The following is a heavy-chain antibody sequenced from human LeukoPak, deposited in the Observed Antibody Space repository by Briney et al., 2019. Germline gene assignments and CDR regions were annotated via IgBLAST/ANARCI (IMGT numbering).Heavy chain of an antibody. CDR3: ARSPYCSSTSCYTAYYYYMDV. CDR1: GGSISSYY. CDR2: IYTSGST. V-gene: IGHV4-4*07. J-gene: IGHJ6*03. D-gene: IGHD2-2*02. Sequence: SETLSLTCTVSGGSISSYYWSWIRQPAGKGLEWIGRIYTSGSTNYNPSLKSRVTMSVDTSKNQFSLKLSSVTAADTAVYYCARSPYCSSTSCYTAYYYYMDVWGKGTTVTVSS.